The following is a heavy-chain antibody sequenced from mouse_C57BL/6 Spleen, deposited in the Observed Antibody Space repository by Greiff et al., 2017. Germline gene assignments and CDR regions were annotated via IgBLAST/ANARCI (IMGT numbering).Heavy chain of an antibody. CDR3: ARSPAITTVVTRGAMDY. CDR2: INPSSGYT. D-gene: IGHD1-1*01. V-gene: IGHV1-7*01. Sequence: VQLQQSGAELAKPGASVKLSCKASGYTFTSYWMHWVKQRPGQGLEWIGYINPSSGYTKYNQKFKDKATLTADKSSSTAYMQLSILTYEDSAVYYCARSPAITTVVTRGAMDYWGQGTSVTVSS. J-gene: IGHJ4*01. CDR1: GYTFTSYW.